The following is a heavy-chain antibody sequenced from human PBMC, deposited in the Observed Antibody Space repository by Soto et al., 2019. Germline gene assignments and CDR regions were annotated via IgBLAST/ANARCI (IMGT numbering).Heavy chain of an antibody. V-gene: IGHV4-39*01. Sequence: QLQLQESGPGLVKPSETLSLTCTVSGGSISSSSYYWGWIRQPPGKGLEWIGSIYYSGSTYYNPSLKSRVTISVDTSKNQFSLKLSSVTAADTAVYYCARRRAERDGYNLNWYFDLWGRGTLVTVSS. CDR3: ARRRAERDGYNLNWYFDL. D-gene: IGHD5-12*01. CDR1: GGSISSSSYY. CDR2: IYYSGST. J-gene: IGHJ2*01.